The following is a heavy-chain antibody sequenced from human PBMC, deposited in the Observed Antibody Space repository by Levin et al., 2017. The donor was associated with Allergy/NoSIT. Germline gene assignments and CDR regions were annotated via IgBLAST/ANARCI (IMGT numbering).Heavy chain of an antibody. CDR1: GFTFDDYG. Sequence: GESLKISCAASGFTFDDYGMSWVRQAPGKGLEWVSGINWNGGSTGYADSVKGRFTISRDNAKNSLYLQMNSLRAEDTALYYCARDRADIPPAAQDYDILTGYPYYYYYYMDVWGKGTTVTVSS. CDR2: INWNGGST. V-gene: IGHV3-20*04. D-gene: IGHD3-9*01. CDR3: ARDRADIPPAAQDYDILTGYPYYYYYYMDV. J-gene: IGHJ6*03.